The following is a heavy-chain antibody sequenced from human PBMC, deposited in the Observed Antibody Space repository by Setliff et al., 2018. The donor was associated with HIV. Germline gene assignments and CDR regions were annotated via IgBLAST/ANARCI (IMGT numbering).Heavy chain of an antibody. Sequence: ASVKVSCKASGYTLTGYYMHWVRLAPGLGLEWMGWINPHSGNTDFAHKFQGRVTMTRDTSISTAYMELSSLTSEDTAVYYCARGGGSSYLYHSRGSEYFQYWGQGALVTVSS. CDR3: ARGGGSSYLYHSRGSEYFQY. J-gene: IGHJ1*01. CDR2: INPHSGNT. CDR1: GYTLTGYY. D-gene: IGHD3-22*01. V-gene: IGHV1-2*07.